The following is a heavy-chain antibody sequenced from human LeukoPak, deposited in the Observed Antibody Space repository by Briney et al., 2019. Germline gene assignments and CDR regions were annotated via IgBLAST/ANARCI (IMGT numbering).Heavy chain of an antibody. CDR2: IWYDGSNK. Sequence: GGSLRLSCAASGFTFSSYGMHWVRQAPGKGLEWVAVIWYDGSNKYYADSVKGRLTISRDNSKNTLYLQMNSLRAEDTAVYYCARDGDPTTVTPDYWGQGTLVTVSS. CDR3: ARDGDPTTVTPDY. D-gene: IGHD4-17*01. J-gene: IGHJ4*02. V-gene: IGHV3-33*01. CDR1: GFTFSSYG.